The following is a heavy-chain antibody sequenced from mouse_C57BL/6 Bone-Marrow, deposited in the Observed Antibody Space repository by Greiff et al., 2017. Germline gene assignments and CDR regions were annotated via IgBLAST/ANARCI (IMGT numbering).Heavy chain of an antibody. V-gene: IGHV2-6*01. CDR2: IWGVGST. D-gene: IGHD1-1*01. CDR1: GFSLTSYG. J-gene: IGHJ3*01. CDR3: ASSYYGSSSWFAY. Sequence: VKLMESGPGLVAPSQSLSITCTVSGFSLTSYGVDWVRQSPGKGLEWLGVIWGVGSTNYNSALKSRLSISKDNSKSQVFLKMNRLQTDDTDMYYCASSYYGSSSWFAYWGQGTLVTVSA.